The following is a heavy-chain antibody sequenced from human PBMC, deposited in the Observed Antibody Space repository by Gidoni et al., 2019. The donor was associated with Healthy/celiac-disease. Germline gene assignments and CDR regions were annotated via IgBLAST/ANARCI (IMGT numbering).Heavy chain of an antibody. CDR2: ISGSGGST. Sequence: EVQLLESGGGLVQPGGSLRLSCAASGFPFSSYSMSWVRQAPGKGLEWVSAISGSGGSTYYADSVKGRFTISRDNSKNTLYLQMNSLRAEDTAVYYCAKEESGIAVAGYLYYFDYWGQGTLVTVSS. V-gene: IGHV3-23*01. J-gene: IGHJ4*02. D-gene: IGHD6-19*01. CDR3: AKEESGIAVAGYLYYFDY. CDR1: GFPFSSYS.